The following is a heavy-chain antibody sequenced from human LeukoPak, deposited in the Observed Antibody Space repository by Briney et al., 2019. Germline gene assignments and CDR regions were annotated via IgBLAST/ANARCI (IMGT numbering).Heavy chain of an antibody. CDR2: MNPNSGNT. D-gene: IGHD2-15*01. Sequence: ASVKVSCKASGYTFSSYDINWVRQATGHGLEWMGWMNPNSGNTGYAQKFQGRVTMTRHTSISTAYMELSSLRSEDTAVYYCARGLCSGGSCYEEDAFDIWGQGTKVTVSS. CDR1: GYTFSSYD. CDR3: ARGLCSGGSCYEEDAFDI. V-gene: IGHV1-8*01. J-gene: IGHJ3*02.